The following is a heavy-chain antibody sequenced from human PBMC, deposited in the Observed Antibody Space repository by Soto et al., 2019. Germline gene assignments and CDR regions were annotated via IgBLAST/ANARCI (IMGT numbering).Heavy chain of an antibody. Sequence: TGGSLRLSCAASGFTFSSYAMSWVRQAPGKGLEWVSAISGSGGSTYYADSVKGRFTISRDNSKNTLYLQMNSLRAEDTAVYYCAKDTPPHGSGSYYFDYWGQGTLVTVSS. CDR2: ISGSGGST. J-gene: IGHJ4*02. D-gene: IGHD3-10*01. CDR3: AKDTPPHGSGSYYFDY. V-gene: IGHV3-23*01. CDR1: GFTFSSYA.